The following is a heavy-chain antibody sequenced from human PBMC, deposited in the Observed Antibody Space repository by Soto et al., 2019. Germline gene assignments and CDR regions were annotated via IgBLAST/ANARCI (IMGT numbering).Heavy chain of an antibody. CDR3: AHSVPGVTFDY. J-gene: IGHJ4*02. V-gene: IGHV2-5*02. CDR2: IYWDDDK. D-gene: IGHD3-10*01. Sequence: GLDLEWLALIYWDDDKRYSPSLKGRLTITKDTSKNQVVLTMTNMDPVDTATYYCAHSVPGVTFDYWGQGTLVTVSS.